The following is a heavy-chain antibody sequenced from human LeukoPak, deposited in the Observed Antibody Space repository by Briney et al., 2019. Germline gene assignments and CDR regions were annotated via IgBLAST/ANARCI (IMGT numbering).Heavy chain of an antibody. CDR3: ARHGSSGYYPFEY. D-gene: IGHD3-22*01. Sequence: SETLSLTCTVSGGSISSYYWSWIRQPPGKGLEWIGYIYYSGSTNYNPSLKSRVTISVDTSKNQFSLKLSSATAADTAVYYCARHGSSGYYPFEYWGQGTLVTVSS. CDR1: GGSISSYY. J-gene: IGHJ4*02. V-gene: IGHV4-59*08. CDR2: IYYSGST.